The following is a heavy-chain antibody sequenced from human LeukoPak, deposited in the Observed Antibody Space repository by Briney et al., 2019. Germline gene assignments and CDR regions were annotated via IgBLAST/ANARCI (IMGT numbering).Heavy chain of an antibody. CDR3: AREPLDIVVVPAAMEREDYYYYMDV. D-gene: IGHD2-2*03. V-gene: IGHV3-30*03. J-gene: IGHJ6*03. CDR2: ISYDGSNK. Sequence: GGSLRLPCAASGFTFSSYGMHWVRQAPGKGLEWVAVISYDGSNKYYADSVKGRFTISRDNSKNTLYLQMNSLRAEDTAVYYCAREPLDIVVVPAAMEREDYYYYMDVWGKGTTVTVSS. CDR1: GFTFSSYG.